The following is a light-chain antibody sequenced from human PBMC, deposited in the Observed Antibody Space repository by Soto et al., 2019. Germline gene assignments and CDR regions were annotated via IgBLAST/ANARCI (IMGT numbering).Light chain of an antibody. CDR2: GAS. CDR1: QTVSNNY. CDR3: QQYGSSPWT. V-gene: IGKV3-20*01. J-gene: IGKJ1*01. Sequence: EIVLTQSPGTLSLSPGERATLSCRASQTVSNNYLAWYQQKPGQAPRLLIYGASSRATGIPDRFSGSGSGTDFNLTISRLDPEDFAVFFCQQYGSSPWTFGQGTKVEIK.